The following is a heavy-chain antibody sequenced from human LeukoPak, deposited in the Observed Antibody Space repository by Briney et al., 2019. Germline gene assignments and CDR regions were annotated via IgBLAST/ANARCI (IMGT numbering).Heavy chain of an antibody. J-gene: IGHJ6*02. CDR2: IYPGDSDT. CDR1: GYSFTSYW. D-gene: IGHD3-10*01. CDR3: ARQLGYYGSGSGLLYGMDV. V-gene: IGHV5-51*01. Sequence: GESLKISCKGSGYSFTSYWIGWVRQMPGKGLEWMGIIYPGDSDTRYSPSFQGQVTISADKSISTAYLQWSSLKASDTAMYYCARQLGYYGSGSGLLYGMDVWGQGTTVTVSS.